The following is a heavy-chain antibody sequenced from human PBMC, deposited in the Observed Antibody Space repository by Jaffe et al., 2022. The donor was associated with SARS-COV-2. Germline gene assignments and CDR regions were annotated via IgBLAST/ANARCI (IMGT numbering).Heavy chain of an antibody. Sequence: QVQLEESGPGLVRPSQTLSLTCTVSGGSISSGNYYWTWTRQSAGKGLEWMGRLYSSGSTNYNPSLKSRVTISADTSKNQFSLNLRSVTAADTAVYYCSLNSYDSTGVFDSWGQGTLVTVSS. V-gene: IGHV4-61*02. D-gene: IGHD3-22*01. CDR1: GGSISSGNYY. J-gene: IGHJ4*02. CDR3: SLNSYDSTGVFDS. CDR2: LYSSGST.